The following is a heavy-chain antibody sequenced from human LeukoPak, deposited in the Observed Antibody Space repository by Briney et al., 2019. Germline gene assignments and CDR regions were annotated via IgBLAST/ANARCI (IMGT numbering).Heavy chain of an antibody. Sequence: SETLSLTCAVYGGSFSGYYWSWIRQPPGKGLEWIGEINHSGSTNYNPSLKSQVTISVDTSKNQFSLKLSSVTAADTAVYYCARRISNYWGQGTLVTVSS. V-gene: IGHV4-34*01. CDR1: GGSFSGYY. CDR2: INHSGST. J-gene: IGHJ4*02. CDR3: ARRISNY.